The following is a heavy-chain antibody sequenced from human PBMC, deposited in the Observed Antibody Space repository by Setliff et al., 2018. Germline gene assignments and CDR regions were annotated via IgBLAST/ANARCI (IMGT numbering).Heavy chain of an antibody. CDR1: GLTFSSYA. CDR2: ISGSGGST. Sequence: SLRLSCAVSGLTFSSYAMTWVRQAPGKGLEWVSVISGSGGSTYYADSVKGRFTFSRDNAKNSLYLQMSSLRAEDTAIYYCVRERSGYSSNWYTLDAFDIWGQGTMVTVSS. CDR3: VRERSGYSSNWYTLDAFDI. V-gene: IGHV3-23*01. J-gene: IGHJ3*02. D-gene: IGHD6-13*01.